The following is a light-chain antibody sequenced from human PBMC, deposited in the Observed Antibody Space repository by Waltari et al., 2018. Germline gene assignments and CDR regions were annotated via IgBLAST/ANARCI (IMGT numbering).Light chain of an antibody. J-gene: IGKJ1*01. Sequence: EIVLTQSPDTLSLSPGETATLSCRASQAVTADYLAWYQQKPGQAPRLLIYRASSRATGIPDRFSGSGSGTDFTLTISRLEPEDFAVYYCQQYGSSLRTFGQGTNVEI. CDR2: RAS. CDR3: QQYGSSLRT. CDR1: QAVTADY. V-gene: IGKV3-20*01.